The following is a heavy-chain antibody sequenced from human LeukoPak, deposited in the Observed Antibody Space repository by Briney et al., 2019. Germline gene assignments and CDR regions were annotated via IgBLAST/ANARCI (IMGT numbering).Heavy chain of an antibody. D-gene: IGHD3-22*01. J-gene: IGHJ4*02. Sequence: ASVKVSCKASGGTFSSYAISWVRQAPGQGLEWMGGIIPIFGTANYAQKFQGRVTITADESTSTAYMELSSLRSEDTAVYYCARDHYYDSSGYSQPYFDYWGQGTLVTVSS. CDR2: IIPIFGTA. V-gene: IGHV1-69*13. CDR1: GGTFSSYA. CDR3: ARDHYYDSSGYSQPYFDY.